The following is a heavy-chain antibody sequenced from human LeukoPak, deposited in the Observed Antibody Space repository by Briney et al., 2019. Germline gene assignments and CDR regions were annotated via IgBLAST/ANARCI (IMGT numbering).Heavy chain of an antibody. Sequence: GGSLRLSCAASGFTFSSYWMHWVRQVPGKGLVWVSRINSDGSSTSYADSVKGRFTISRDNARNSLYLQMNSLRAEDTAVYYCARRKRDCSGGSCYSRFDYWGQGTLVTVSS. V-gene: IGHV3-74*01. D-gene: IGHD2-15*01. J-gene: IGHJ4*01. CDR1: GFTFSSYW. CDR2: INSDGSST. CDR3: ARRKRDCSGGSCYSRFDY.